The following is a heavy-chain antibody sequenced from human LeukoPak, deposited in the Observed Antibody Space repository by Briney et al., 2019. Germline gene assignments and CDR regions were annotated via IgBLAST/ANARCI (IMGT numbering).Heavy chain of an antibody. J-gene: IGHJ4*02. D-gene: IGHD3-10*01. CDR3: ASSVKGVQY. CDR1: GGSISSGSYY. CDR2: IYTSGST. V-gene: IGHV4-61*02. Sequence: SETLSLTCTVSGGSISSGSYYWSWIRQPPGKGLEWIGRIYTSGSTNYNPSLKSRVTISVDTSKNQFSLKLSSVTAADTAVYYCASSVKGVQYWGQGTVVTVSS.